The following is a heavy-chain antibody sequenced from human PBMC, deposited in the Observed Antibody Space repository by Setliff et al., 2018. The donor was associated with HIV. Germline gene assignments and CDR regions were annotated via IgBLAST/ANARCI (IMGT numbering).Heavy chain of an antibody. V-gene: IGHV4-61*09. Sequence: PSETLSLTCSVSGGSVSSRGYYWSWIRQSAEKGLEWIGHIYTSGSTNYHPSLKSRVTISLDTSNQQFSLKLTPVTAADTAKYHCASLAYNFWSGRPPFDYWGQGTLVTVSS. CDR3: ASLAYNFWSGRPPFDY. D-gene: IGHD3-3*01. CDR1: GGSVSSRGYY. J-gene: IGHJ4*02. CDR2: IYTSGST.